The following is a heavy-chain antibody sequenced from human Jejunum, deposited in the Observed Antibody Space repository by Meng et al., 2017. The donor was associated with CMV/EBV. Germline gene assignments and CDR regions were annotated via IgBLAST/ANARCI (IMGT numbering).Heavy chain of an antibody. J-gene: IGHJ4*02. CDR2: INHSRGT. V-gene: IGHV4-34*01. CDR1: GGSFSGYD. Sequence: HPWAAGLLMPPRSSSPPCSVYGGSFSGYDWSWIRQPPGKGLEWIGEINHSRGTKYNPSLKSRVTISADTSKNQFSLKLTSVTAADTAVYYCARGNYDSSGYYLDYWGQGTLVTVSS. D-gene: IGHD3-22*01. CDR3: ARGNYDSSGYYLDY.